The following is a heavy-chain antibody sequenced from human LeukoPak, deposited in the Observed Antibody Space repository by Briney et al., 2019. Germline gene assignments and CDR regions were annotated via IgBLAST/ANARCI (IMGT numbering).Heavy chain of an antibody. Sequence: GASVKVSCKASGGTFSSYAISWVRQAPGQGLEWMGGIIPIFGTANYAQKFQGRVTITADESTSTAYMELSSLRSEDTAVYYCYCSSTSFKSAFDIWGQGTMVTVSS. CDR1: GGTFSSYA. J-gene: IGHJ3*02. CDR3: YCSSTSFKSAFDI. D-gene: IGHD2-2*01. CDR2: IIPIFGTA. V-gene: IGHV1-69*13.